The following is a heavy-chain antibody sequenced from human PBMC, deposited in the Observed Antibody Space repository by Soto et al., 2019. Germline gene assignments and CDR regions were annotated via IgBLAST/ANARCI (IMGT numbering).Heavy chain of an antibody. J-gene: IGHJ6*02. D-gene: IGHD3-10*01. Sequence: GGSLRLSCAASGFPFSRYDMHWVRQAPGKGLEWVAVLWFDGINEYYADSVQGRFTISRDNSKNTLYLQMDSLRAEDTAVYYCAKVLYASESFDSEEAPYGMDVWGEGTKLTV. CDR1: GFPFSRYD. CDR3: AKVLYASESFDSEEAPYGMDV. CDR2: LWFDGINE. V-gene: IGHV3-33*06.